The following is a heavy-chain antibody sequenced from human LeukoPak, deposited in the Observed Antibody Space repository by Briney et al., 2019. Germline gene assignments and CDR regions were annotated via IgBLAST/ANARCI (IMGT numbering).Heavy chain of an antibody. V-gene: IGHV1-2*02. D-gene: IGHD4-17*01. CDR3: ARTSGTVTTSSWYFDL. J-gene: IGHJ2*01. CDR2: INPNSGGT. Sequence: ASVKVSCKASGYTFAGYYMHWVRQAPGQGLEWMGWINPNSGGTNYAQQFQGRVTMTRDTSISTAYMELSRLRSDDTAAYYCARTSGTVTTSSWYFDLWGRGTLATVSS. CDR1: GYTFAGYY.